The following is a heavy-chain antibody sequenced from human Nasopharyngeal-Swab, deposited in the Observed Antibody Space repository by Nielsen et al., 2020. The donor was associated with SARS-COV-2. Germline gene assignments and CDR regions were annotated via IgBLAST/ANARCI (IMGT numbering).Heavy chain of an antibody. J-gene: IGHJ4*02. CDR1: GFTFSSYG. D-gene: IGHD6-19*01. V-gene: IGHV3-30*18. CDR3: AKGRIAVAGPPDY. CDR2: ISYDGSNK. Sequence: GESLKISCASSGFTFSSYGMHWVRQAPGKGLEWVAVISYDGSNKYYADSVKGRFTISRDNSKNTLYLQMNSLRAEDTVVYYCAKGRIAVAGPPDYWGQGTLVTVSS.